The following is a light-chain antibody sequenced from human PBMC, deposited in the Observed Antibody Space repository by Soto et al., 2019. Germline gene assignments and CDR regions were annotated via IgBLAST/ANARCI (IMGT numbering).Light chain of an antibody. CDR3: SSYATNRDVL. CDR2: EVD. V-gene: IGLV2-8*01. Sequence: QSALTQPPSASGSPGQSVTVSCTGTSSDVGGYNYVSWYQQHPGKAPKLMIYEVDKRPSGVPDRFSGSKSGNTASLTVSGRQADAEADYYCSSYATNRDVLFGGGTKVTVL. CDR1: SSDVGGYNY. J-gene: IGLJ2*01.